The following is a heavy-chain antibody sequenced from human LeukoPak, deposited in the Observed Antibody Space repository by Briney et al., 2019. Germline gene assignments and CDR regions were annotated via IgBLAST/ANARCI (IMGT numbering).Heavy chain of an antibody. CDR2: IIPIFGTA. V-gene: IGHV1-69*13. CDR3: ARVLSGSPGGYYYYGMDV. J-gene: IGHJ6*02. Sequence: SVKVSCKASGGTFSSYAISWVRQAPGQGLEWMGGIIPIFGTANYAQKFQGRVTITADESTSTAYMELSSLRSEDTAVYYCARVLSGSPGGYYYYGMDVWGQGTTVTVSS. D-gene: IGHD1-26*01. CDR1: GGTFSSYA.